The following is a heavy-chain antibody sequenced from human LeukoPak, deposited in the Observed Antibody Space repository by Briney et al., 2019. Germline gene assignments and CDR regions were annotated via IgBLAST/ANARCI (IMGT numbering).Heavy chain of an antibody. Sequence: GASVKVSCKASGGTFSSYTISWVRQAPGQGLEWTGRIIPILGIANYAQKFQGRVTITADKSTSTAYMELSRLRSDDTAVYYCARDPEGSSDAFDIWGQGTMVTVSS. J-gene: IGHJ3*02. V-gene: IGHV1-69*04. CDR1: GGTFSSYT. CDR2: IIPILGIA. D-gene: IGHD6-6*01. CDR3: ARDPEGSSDAFDI.